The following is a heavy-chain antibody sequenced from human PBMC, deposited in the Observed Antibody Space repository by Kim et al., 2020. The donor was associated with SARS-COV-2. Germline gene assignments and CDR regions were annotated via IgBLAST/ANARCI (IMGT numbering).Heavy chain of an antibody. CDR1: GDSIKSSSSYY. D-gene: IGHD3-9*01. CDR2: IYYSGST. Sequence: SETLSLTCAVSGDSIKSSSSYYWGWIRQSPGKGLEWIGSIYYSGSTSYNPSLKSRVTMSVDTSMIRFSLRMNSVTAADTAVYYCARHYISTDCFFD. V-gene: IGHV4-39*01. CDR3: ARHYISTDCFFD. J-gene: IGHJ4*03.